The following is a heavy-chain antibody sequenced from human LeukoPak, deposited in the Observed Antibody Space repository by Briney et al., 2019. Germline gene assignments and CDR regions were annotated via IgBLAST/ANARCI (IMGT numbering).Heavy chain of an antibody. J-gene: IGHJ5*02. CDR2: INDDGSGT. V-gene: IGHV3-74*01. Sequence: GGSLRLSCAASGSTFSNYWMHWVRHAPGKGPVWVSRINDDGSGTSYADSVKGRFTISRDDAKSTLYLQMNSLRAEDTAVYYCVRGGASTWSWGQGTLVTVSS. CDR1: GSTFSNYW. CDR3: VRGGASTWS. D-gene: IGHD2-15*01.